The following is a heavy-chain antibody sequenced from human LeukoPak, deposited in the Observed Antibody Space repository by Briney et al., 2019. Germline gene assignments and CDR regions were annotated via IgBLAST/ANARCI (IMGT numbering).Heavy chain of an antibody. J-gene: IGHJ4*02. Sequence: GEALKIFCKGSGDIFTSYLIGWGRQMPGKGLEWMGIIYPGDSDTRYSPSFQGQVTISADKSISTAYLQWSSLKASDTAMYYCARQEYCGGDCYPTFDYWGQGTLVTVSS. CDR3: ARQEYCGGDCYPTFDY. CDR2: IYPGDSDT. CDR1: GDIFTSYL. V-gene: IGHV5-51*01. D-gene: IGHD2-21*02.